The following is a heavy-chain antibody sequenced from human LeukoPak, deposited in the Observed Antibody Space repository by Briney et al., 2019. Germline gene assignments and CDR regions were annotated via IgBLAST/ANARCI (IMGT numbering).Heavy chain of an antibody. J-gene: IGHJ4*02. CDR1: GFTFDDYA. CDR2: ISWNSGSI. V-gene: IGHV3-9*01. D-gene: IGHD6-13*01. Sequence: GGSLRLSCAASGFTFDDYAMHWVRQAPGKGLEWVSGISWNSGSIGYADSVKGRFTISRDNAKNSLYLQMNSLRAEDTALYYCAKGWAAAGTKTFDYWGQGTLVTVSS. CDR3: AKGWAAAGTKTFDY.